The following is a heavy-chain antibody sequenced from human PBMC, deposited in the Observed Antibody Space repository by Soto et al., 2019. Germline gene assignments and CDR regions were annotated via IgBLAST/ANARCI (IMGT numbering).Heavy chain of an antibody. D-gene: IGHD5-18*01. CDR2: IYSGSST. CDR1: GFTVSSNY. CDR3: ARVGYSYGHSDY. V-gene: IGHV3-53*01. Sequence: LRLSCAASGFTVSSNYMNWVRQAPGKGLEWVSVIYSGSSTYYADSVKGRFTISRDNSKNTVYLQMNSLRAEDTAVYYCARVGYSYGHSDYWGQGTLVTVSS. J-gene: IGHJ4*02.